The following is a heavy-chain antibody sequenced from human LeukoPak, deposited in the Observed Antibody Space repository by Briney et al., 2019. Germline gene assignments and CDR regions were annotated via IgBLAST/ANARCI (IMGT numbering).Heavy chain of an antibody. CDR2: IKQDGSEK. Sequence: GGSLRLSCAASGFTFNDYWMSWVRQAPGKGLEWVANIKQDGSEKYYVDSVRGRLTISRDNAENSLFLQMNRLRVEDTAVYYCTRDFGRSSYYFDFWGQGTLVTVSS. J-gene: IGHJ4*02. CDR1: GFTFNDYW. V-gene: IGHV3-7*01. D-gene: IGHD3-3*01. CDR3: TRDFGRSSYYFDF.